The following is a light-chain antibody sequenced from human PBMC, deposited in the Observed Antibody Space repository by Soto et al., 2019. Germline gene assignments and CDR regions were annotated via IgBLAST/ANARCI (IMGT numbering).Light chain of an antibody. Sequence: EIVLTQSPGTLSLSPGERATLSCRASQSVSSTYLAWYQQKPGQAPRLLIYGASSRATGIPDRFSGSGSGTDFTLTISRLEPEDFAVYYCQQCSSSPFTSGPRTKVDI. CDR3: QQCSSSPFT. V-gene: IGKV3-20*01. CDR1: QSVSSTY. J-gene: IGKJ3*01. CDR2: GAS.